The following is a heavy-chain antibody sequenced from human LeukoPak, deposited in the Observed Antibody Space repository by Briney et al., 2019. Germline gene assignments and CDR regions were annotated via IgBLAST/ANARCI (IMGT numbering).Heavy chain of an antibody. J-gene: IGHJ3*02. D-gene: IGHD4-17*01. CDR2: IKQDGSEK. CDR1: GFTFSSYW. V-gene: IGHV3-7*01. Sequence: GGSLRLSCAASGFTFSSYWMSWVRQAPGKGLEWVANIKQDGSEKYYVDSVKGRFTVSRDNAKNSLYLQMNSLRAEDTAVYYCARADYGDFGVFAFDIWGQGTMVTVSS. CDR3: ARADYGDFGVFAFDI.